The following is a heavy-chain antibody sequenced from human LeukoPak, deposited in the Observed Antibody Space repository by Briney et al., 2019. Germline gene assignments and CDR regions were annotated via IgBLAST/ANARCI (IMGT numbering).Heavy chain of an antibody. CDR2: ISSNGGST. CDR3: ARGVNYYDSSGYYLNWFDP. Sequence: ASVKVSCKASGYTFTGYYMHWVRQAPGKGLEYVSAISSNGGSTYYANSVKGRFTISRDNSKNTLYLQMGSLRAEDMAVYYCARGVNYYDSSGYYLNWFDPWGQGTLVTVSS. V-gene: IGHV3-64*01. J-gene: IGHJ5*02. D-gene: IGHD3-22*01. CDR1: GYTFTGYY.